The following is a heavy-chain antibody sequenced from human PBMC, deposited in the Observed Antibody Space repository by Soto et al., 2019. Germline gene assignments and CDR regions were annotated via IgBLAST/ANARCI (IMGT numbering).Heavy chain of an antibody. V-gene: IGHV3-30-3*01. CDR3: VRDPSSVTTRRLDY. D-gene: IGHD1-1*01. J-gene: IGHJ4*02. Sequence: QVQLVESGGGVVQPGRSLRLSRVASGFSFSGFARQWVRQPPGKGREWVAVTSYEGSSEKYADSVKGRFTISRDNSKNTMYLQMNSQRAEDTAVYYCVRDPSSVTTRRLDYWGQGTLVTVSS. CDR2: TSYEGSSE. CDR1: GFSFSGFA.